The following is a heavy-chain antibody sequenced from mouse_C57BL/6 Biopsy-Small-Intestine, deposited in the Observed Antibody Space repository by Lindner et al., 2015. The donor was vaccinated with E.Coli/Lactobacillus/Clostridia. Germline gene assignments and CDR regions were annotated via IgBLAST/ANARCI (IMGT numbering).Heavy chain of an antibody. CDR2: ISSGGSYT. CDR3: ARHDGYGNPRYFDV. Sequence: VQLQESGGDLVKPGGSLKLSCAASGFTFSSYGMSWVRQTPDKRLEWVATISSGGSYTYYPDSVKGRFTISRDNAKNTLYLQMSSLKSEDTAMYYCARHDGYGNPRYFDVWGTGTTVTVSS. D-gene: IGHD2-1*01. CDR1: GFTFSSYG. J-gene: IGHJ1*03. V-gene: IGHV5-6*01.